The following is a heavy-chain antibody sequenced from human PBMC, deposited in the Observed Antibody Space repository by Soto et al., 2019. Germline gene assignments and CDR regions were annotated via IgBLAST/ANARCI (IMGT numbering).Heavy chain of an antibody. J-gene: IGHJ3*02. Sequence: PSETLSLTCTVSGGSISSGGYYWSWIRQHPGKGLEWIGYIYYSGSTYYNPSLKSRVTISVDTSKNQFSLKLSSVTAADTAVYYCARGVEIAYDYVWGSYRSPHDAFDIWGQGTMVTVSS. CDR1: GGSISSGGYY. CDR2: IYYSGST. V-gene: IGHV4-31*03. CDR3: ARGVEIAYDYVWGSYRSPHDAFDI. D-gene: IGHD3-16*02.